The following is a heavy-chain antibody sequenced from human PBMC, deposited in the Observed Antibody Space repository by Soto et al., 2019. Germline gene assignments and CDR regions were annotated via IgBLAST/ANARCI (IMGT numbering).Heavy chain of an antibody. CDR1: GYSFTTYW. CDR3: ARGDFNIVTGVFKSYYCMGV. J-gene: IGHJ6*04. CDR2: IYPGDSDT. Sequence: GESLKISCKGSGYSFTTYWIGWVRQMPGKGLEWMGIIYPGDSDTRYSPSFQGQVTISADKSISTAYLHWSNLKASDTAMYYCARGDFNIVTGVFKSYYCMGVWGEGTTVTVSS. V-gene: IGHV5-51*01. D-gene: IGHD2-8*01.